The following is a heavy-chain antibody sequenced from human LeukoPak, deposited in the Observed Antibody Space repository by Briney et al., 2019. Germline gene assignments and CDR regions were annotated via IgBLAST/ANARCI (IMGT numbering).Heavy chain of an antibody. CDR2: ISGSGGST. CDR1: GFTFSSYA. V-gene: IGHV3-23*01. CDR3: AKVIGSSHYFDC. J-gene: IGHJ4*02. Sequence: GGSLRLSCAASGFTFSSYAMSWVRQAPGKGLEWVSVISGSGGSTYYADSVKGRFTISRDNSKNTLYLQMNSLRAEDTALYYCAKVIGSSHYFDCWGQGTLVTVSS. D-gene: IGHD1-26*01.